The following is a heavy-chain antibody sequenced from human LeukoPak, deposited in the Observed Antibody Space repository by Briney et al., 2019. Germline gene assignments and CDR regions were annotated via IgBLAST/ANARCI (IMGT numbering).Heavy chain of an antibody. CDR1: GFTVSSNY. V-gene: IGHV3-53*01. J-gene: IGHJ4*02. Sequence: GGSLRLSCAASGFTVSSNYMSWVRQAPGKGLEWVSVIYSGGSTYYADSVKGRFTISRDNSKNTLYLQMNSLRAEDTAVYYCVRGGGRGDYNERYYFDYWGQGTLVTVSS. CDR2: IYSGGST. D-gene: IGHD3-22*01. CDR3: VRGGGRGDYNERYYFDY.